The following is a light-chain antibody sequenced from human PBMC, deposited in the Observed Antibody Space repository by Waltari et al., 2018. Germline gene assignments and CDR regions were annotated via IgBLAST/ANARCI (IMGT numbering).Light chain of an antibody. J-gene: IGLJ1*01. V-gene: IGLV2-14*03. CDR2: DVS. CDR3: SSYTATDTYV. Sequence: SALTQPASMSGYPGQSITISCTGTNRDIGLYDYVSWYQQHPGKAPKRIISDVSKRPSGVPARFSGSVSGYTASLTISGLQAEDEADYYCSSYTATDTYVFGSGTTVIVL. CDR1: NRDIGLYDY.